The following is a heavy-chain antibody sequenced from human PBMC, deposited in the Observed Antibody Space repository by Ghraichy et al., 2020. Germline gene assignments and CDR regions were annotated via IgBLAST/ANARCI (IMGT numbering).Heavy chain of an antibody. CDR2: MNPNSGNT. CDR3: ARAQSDYGDYVFYYYYGMDV. J-gene: IGHJ6*02. CDR1: GYTFTSYD. Sequence: ASVKVSCKASGYTFTSYDINWVRQATGQGLEWMGWMNPNSGNTGYAQKFQGRVTMTRNTSISTAYMELSSLRSEDTAVYYCARAQSDYGDYVFYYYYGMDVWGHGTTVTVSS. V-gene: IGHV1-8*01. D-gene: IGHD4-17*01.